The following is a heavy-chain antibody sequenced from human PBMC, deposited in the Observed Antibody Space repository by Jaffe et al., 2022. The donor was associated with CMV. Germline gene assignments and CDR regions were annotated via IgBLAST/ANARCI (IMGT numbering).Heavy chain of an antibody. CDR3: ARDSNLWFGELEWGWFDP. V-gene: IGHV3-21*01. CDR1: GFTFSSYS. CDR2: ISSSSSYI. D-gene: IGHD3-10*01. J-gene: IGHJ5*02. Sequence: EVQLVESGGGLVKPGGSLRLSCAASGFTFSSYSMNWVRQAPGKGLEWVSSISSSSSYIYYADSVKGRFTISRDNAKNSLYLQMNSLRAEDTAVYYCARDSNLWFGELEWGWFDPWGQGTLVTVSS.